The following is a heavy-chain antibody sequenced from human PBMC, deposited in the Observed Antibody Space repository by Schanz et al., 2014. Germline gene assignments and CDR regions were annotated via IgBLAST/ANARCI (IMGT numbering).Heavy chain of an antibody. Sequence: QVQLVESGGGLVKPGGSLRLSCAASGFTFSGYYWSWIRQPPGKGLEWIAEINHGGSTNYNPSLKSRVTISVDTSKNQFSLKLRSVTAADTAVYYCARAARRTRVVPLYFDYWGQGTLVTVSS. CDR2: INHGGST. V-gene: IGHV4-34*01. D-gene: IGHD2-2*01. J-gene: IGHJ4*02. CDR3: ARAARRTRVVPLYFDY. CDR1: GFTFSGYY.